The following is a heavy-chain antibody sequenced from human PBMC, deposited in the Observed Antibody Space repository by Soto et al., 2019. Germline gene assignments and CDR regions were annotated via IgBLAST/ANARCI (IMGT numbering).Heavy chain of an antibody. D-gene: IGHD2-2*01. CDR1: GLTFSTHS. CDR3: VGEVGFQLIY. Sequence: EVQLVESGGGLVQPGGSLRLSCAASGLTFSTHSMNWVRQSPGKGLEWISYITSNSVTMYADSVKGRFTISRDNAKNSLYLQMNSLRVEDTAVYFCVGEVGFQLIYWGQGTLVTVSS. V-gene: IGHV3-48*01. J-gene: IGHJ4*02. CDR2: ITSNSVTM.